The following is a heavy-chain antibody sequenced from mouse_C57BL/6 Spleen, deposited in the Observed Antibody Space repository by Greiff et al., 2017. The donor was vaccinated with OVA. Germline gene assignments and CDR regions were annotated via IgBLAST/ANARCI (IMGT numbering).Heavy chain of an antibody. Sequence: DVKLVESGGGLVKPGGSLKLSCAASGFTFSSYAMSWVRQTPEKRLEWVATISDGGSYTYYPDNVKGRFTISRDNAKNNLYLQMSHLKSEDTAMYYCARGDEPYWYFDVWGTGTTVTVSS. V-gene: IGHV5-4*03. CDR3: ARGDEPYWYFDV. CDR1: GFTFSSYA. CDR2: ISDGGSYT. J-gene: IGHJ1*03.